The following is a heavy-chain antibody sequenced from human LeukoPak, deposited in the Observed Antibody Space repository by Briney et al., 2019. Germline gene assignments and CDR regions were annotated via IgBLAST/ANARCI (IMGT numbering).Heavy chain of an antibody. V-gene: IGHV1-3*03. Sequence: ASVKVSCKASGYTFTSYAMHWVRQAPGQRLEWMGWINAGNSNTKDSQEFQGRVTITRDTSASTTYMELSSLRSEDMAVYYCARSTGIFGSGYGAFDIWGQGTMVTVSS. CDR2: INAGNSNT. J-gene: IGHJ3*02. CDR1: GYTFTSYA. CDR3: ARSTGIFGSGYGAFDI. D-gene: IGHD3-22*01.